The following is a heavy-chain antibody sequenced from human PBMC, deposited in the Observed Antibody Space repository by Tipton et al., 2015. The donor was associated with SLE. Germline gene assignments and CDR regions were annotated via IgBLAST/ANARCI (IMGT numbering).Heavy chain of an antibody. CDR3: ARAPGVERSYCYYFYMDV. Sequence: TLSLTCAVYGGSFSGYYWSWIRQPPGKGLEWIGDINHSGSTNYNPSLKSRVTISVDTSKNQFSLRLSSVTAADTAVYYCARAPGVERSYCYYFYMDVWGKGTAVSVS. D-gene: IGHD1-1*01. CDR1: GGSFSGYY. J-gene: IGHJ6*03. V-gene: IGHV4-34*01. CDR2: INHSGST.